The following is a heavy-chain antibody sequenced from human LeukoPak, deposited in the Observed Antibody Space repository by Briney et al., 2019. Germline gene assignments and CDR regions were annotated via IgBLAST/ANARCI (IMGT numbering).Heavy chain of an antibody. Sequence: GSLRLSCVSSGFTFSVYAMNWVRQPPGKGLEWIGEINHSGSTNYNPSLKSRVTISVDTSKNQFSLKLSSVTAADTAVYYCARVGGTQLRKGYMDVWGKGTTVTVSS. CDR3: ARVGGTQLRKGYMDV. CDR1: GFTFSVYA. D-gene: IGHD5-18*01. V-gene: IGHV4-34*01. J-gene: IGHJ6*03. CDR2: INHSGST.